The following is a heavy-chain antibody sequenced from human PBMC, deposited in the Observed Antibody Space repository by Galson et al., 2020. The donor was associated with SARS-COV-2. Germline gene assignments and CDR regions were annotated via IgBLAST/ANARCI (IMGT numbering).Heavy chain of an antibody. CDR2: IRYDGYEK. J-gene: IGHJ3*02. V-gene: IGHV3-30*02. Sequence: GGSLRLSCAASGFTFRSSGMHWVRQAPGKGLEWVANIRYDGYEKTYADSMKGRFSVSRDNSKNTLYLQMDSLRPEDTAVYHCVKGTGVPGEPDGFENWGPGTAVSVSS. D-gene: IGHD2-8*01. CDR3: VKGTGVPGEPDGFEN. CDR1: GFTFRSSG.